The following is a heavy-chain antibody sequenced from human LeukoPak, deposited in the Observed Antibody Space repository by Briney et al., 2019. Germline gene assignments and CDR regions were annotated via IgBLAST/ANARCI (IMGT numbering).Heavy chain of an antibody. CDR3: ARGGGTAPYDFYGLDV. D-gene: IGHD1-1*01. V-gene: IGHV3-74*01. Sequence: GGSLRLSCAASGFTFSSYWMHWVRQAPGKGLVWVSRLSTDGSTTTYADSVKGRFTISRDNAKNTLYLQMSSLRAEDTAVYYCARGGGTAPYDFYGLDVRGQGTAVTVSS. CDR2: LSTDGSTT. CDR1: GFTFSSYW. J-gene: IGHJ6*02.